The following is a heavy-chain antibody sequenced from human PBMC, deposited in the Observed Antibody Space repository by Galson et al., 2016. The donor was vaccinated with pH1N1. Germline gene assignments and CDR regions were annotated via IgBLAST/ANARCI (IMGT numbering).Heavy chain of an antibody. J-gene: IGHJ4*02. CDR1: GFTFDDYA. V-gene: IGHV3-9*01. D-gene: IGHD2-8*02. Sequence: SLRLSCAASGFTFDDYALHWVRQAPGKGLEWLSIISWNSASKGYADSVKGRFSISRDNAKNSLYLQMNSLRPEDTGVYFCTRDKGTTGVGATFDYWAREPWSPSPQ. CDR2: ISWNSASK. CDR3: TRDKGTTGVGATFDY.